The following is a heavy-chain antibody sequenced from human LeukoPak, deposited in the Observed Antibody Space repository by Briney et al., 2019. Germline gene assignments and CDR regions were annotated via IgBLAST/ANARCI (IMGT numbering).Heavy chain of an antibody. CDR3: ARDRRITPRKIGRSTNFYYYYYMDV. CDR2: MYTSGST. V-gene: IGHV4-4*07. J-gene: IGHJ6*03. CDR1: GGSISSYY. Sequence: PSETLSLTCTVSGGSISSYYWSWIRQPAGKGLEWIGRMYTSGSTNYNPSLKSRVTMSVDTSKNQFSLKLTSVTAADTAVYYCARDRRITPRKIGRSTNFYYYYYMDVWGKGTTVTISS. D-gene: IGHD3-10*01.